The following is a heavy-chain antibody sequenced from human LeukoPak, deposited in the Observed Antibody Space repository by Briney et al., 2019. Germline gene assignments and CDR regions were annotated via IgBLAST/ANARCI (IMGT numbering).Heavy chain of an antibody. D-gene: IGHD6-13*01. CDR2: MNPNSGNT. CDR1: GYTFTSYD. Sequence: ASVKVSCKASGYTFTSYDINWVRQATGQGLEWMGWMNPNSGNTGYAQKFQGRVTMTRNTSISTAYMELSSLRPEDTAVYYCARGRKRRPIAGWVMGGWGKGTTVTVSS. J-gene: IGHJ6*03. V-gene: IGHV1-8*01. CDR3: ARGRKRRPIAGWVMGG.